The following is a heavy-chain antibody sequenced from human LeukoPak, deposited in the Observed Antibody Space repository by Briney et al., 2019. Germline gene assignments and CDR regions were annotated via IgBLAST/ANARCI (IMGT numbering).Heavy chain of an antibody. CDR2: INPSGGST. D-gene: IGHD6-6*01. V-gene: IGHV1-46*01. Sequence: GASVTVSFKASGYTFTSYYMHWVRQAPGQGVEWMGIINPSGGSTSYAQKFQGRVTMTRDMSTSTVYMELSSLRSEDTAVYYCARDLSFRPARGHYYYMDVWGKGTTVTVSS. J-gene: IGHJ6*03. CDR3: ARDLSFRPARGHYYYMDV. CDR1: GYTFTSYY.